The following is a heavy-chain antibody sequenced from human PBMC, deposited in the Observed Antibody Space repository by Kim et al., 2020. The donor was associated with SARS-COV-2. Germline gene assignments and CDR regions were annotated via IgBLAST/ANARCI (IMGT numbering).Heavy chain of an antibody. V-gene: IGHV4-59*13. CDR1: GGPISNYF. D-gene: IGHD5-18*01. CDR3: SGVTQHGYGLAEMDV. Sequence: SETLSLTCTVSGGPISNYFWNWIRQPPGKGLEWIGYVSYSGRTHYNPSFKSRVTISLDMSNKQFSLNLSSATAADTAVYYCSGVTQHGYGLAEMDVWGPG. CDR2: VSYSGRT. J-gene: IGHJ6*02.